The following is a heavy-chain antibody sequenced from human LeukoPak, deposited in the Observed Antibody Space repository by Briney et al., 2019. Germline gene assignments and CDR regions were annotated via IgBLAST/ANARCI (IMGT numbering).Heavy chain of an antibody. Sequence: GGSLRLYSAASGFIFSDYYMSWIRQAPGQGRVWGSYISSSGSAIYYADSVKGRFTISRDNAKNSLYLQLHSLRVEDTAVYFCAREVRVWNSGYDYYYYMDVWGKGTTVTVSS. CDR1: GFIFSDYY. J-gene: IGHJ6*03. D-gene: IGHD1-7*01. CDR3: AREVRVWNSGYDYYYYMDV. V-gene: IGHV3-11*01. CDR2: ISSSGSAI.